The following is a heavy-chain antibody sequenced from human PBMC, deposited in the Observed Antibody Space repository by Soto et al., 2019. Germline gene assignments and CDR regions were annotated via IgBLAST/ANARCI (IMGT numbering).Heavy chain of an antibody. J-gene: IGHJ4*02. CDR1: GYNFTNYS. Sequence: QVQVVQSGGEVKKPGASVKVSCKPSGYNFTNYSISWVRQAPGQGLEWMGWVSTHYGKTKYAQKFEGRVSMTADTATNTAYMELRSLRSDDTAMYYCARGVWVPVMDYWGQGTLLTVSS. V-gene: IGHV1-18*04. CDR3: ARGVWVPVMDY. D-gene: IGHD2-2*01. CDR2: VSTHYGKT.